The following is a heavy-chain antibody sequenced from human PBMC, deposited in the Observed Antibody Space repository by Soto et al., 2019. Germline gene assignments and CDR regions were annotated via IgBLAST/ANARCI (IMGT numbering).Heavy chain of an antibody. Sequence: VQLVESGGGVVQPGRSLRLSCAASGFTFSSYAMHWVRQAPGKGLEWVAVIVGRGGGTFYADSVKGRFIVSRDNSKNTLYLQMNSLSAEDTAVYFCAYCSSSGVPIDYWGQGTLVTVSS. CDR2: IVGRGGGT. CDR1: GFTFSSYA. CDR3: AYCSSSGVPIDY. V-gene: IGHV3-23*04. D-gene: IGHD4-4*01. J-gene: IGHJ4*02.